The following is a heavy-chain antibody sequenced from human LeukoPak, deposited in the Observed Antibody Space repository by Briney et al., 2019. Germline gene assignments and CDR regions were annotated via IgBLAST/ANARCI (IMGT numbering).Heavy chain of an antibody. Sequence: ASVKVSCKASGYTFTGYYMHWVRQAPGQGLEWMGWINPNSGGTNYAQKFQGRVTITADISTNTAYLELTSLRSEDTAVYFCAGIPVFGVVLHQVLVWGKGTTVTVSS. CDR2: INPNSGGT. V-gene: IGHV1-2*02. J-gene: IGHJ6*04. CDR3: AGIPVFGVVLHQVLV. D-gene: IGHD3-3*01. CDR1: GYTFTGYY.